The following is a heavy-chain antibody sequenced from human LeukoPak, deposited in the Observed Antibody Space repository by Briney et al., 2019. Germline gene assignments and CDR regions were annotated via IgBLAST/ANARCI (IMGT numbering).Heavy chain of an antibody. V-gene: IGHV3-74*01. CDR1: GFTFSNYW. J-gene: IGHJ4*02. CDR3: ARVTGGTTLDY. CDR2: VNGDGSTT. D-gene: IGHD2-8*02. Sequence: GGSLRLSCAASGFTFSNYWMHWVRQGPGKGLVWVSRVNGDGSTTRYADSVKGRFTISRDNANNILYLQMDSLRAEDTAVYYCARVTGGTTLDYWGQGTLVTVSS.